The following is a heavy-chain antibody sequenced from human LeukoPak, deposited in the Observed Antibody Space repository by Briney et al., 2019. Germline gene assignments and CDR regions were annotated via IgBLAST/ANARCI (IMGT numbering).Heavy chain of an antibody. CDR1: GFTFSSYG. D-gene: IGHD6-13*01. Sequence: GGSLRLSCAASGFTFSSYGLSWVRQAPGMGLEWVSALTYSGGSTYYAASVKGRFTISRDNSKNTLYLQINSLRVEDTAVYYCAKDVASARTDYWGQGTLVTVSS. CDR3: AKDVASARTDY. V-gene: IGHV3-23*01. CDR2: LTYSGGST. J-gene: IGHJ4*02.